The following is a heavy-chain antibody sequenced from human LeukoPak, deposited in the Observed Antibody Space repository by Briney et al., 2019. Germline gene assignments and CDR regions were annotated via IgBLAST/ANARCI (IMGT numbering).Heavy chain of an antibody. J-gene: IGHJ4*02. V-gene: IGHV3-49*03. CDR2: IRSKAYGGTT. CDR3: TRGKGDQGWY. CDR1: GFTFSSYW. D-gene: IGHD2-15*01. Sequence: PGGSLRLSCAASGFTFSSYWMSWFRQAPGKGLEWVGFIRSKAYGGTTEYAASVKGRFTISRDDSKSIAYLQMNSLKTEDTAVYYCTRGKGDQGWYWGQGTLVTVSS.